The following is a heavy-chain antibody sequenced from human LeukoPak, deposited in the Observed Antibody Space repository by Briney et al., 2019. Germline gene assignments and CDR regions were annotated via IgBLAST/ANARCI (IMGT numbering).Heavy chain of an antibody. CDR3: ARLGWREVERRVGYYYYYMDV. V-gene: IGHV1-18*01. CDR2: ISGYNGNT. CDR1: GYTFTSYA. D-gene: IGHD1-1*01. J-gene: IGHJ6*03. Sequence: ASVKVSCKASGYTFTSYAMNWVRQAPGQGLEWMGWISGYNGNTNYAQKLQGRVTMTRDTTISTAYMELSRLRSDDTAVYYCARLGWREVERRVGYYYYYMDVWGKGTTVTISS.